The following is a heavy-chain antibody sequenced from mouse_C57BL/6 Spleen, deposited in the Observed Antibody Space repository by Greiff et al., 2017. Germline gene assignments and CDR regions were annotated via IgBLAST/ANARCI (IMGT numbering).Heavy chain of an antibody. CDR1: GYAFSSSW. D-gene: IGHD1-1*01. Sequence: QVQLQQSGPELVKPGASVKISCKASGYAFSSSWMNWVKQRPGKGLEWIGRIYPGDGDTNYNGKFKGKATLTADKSASTAYMQLSSLTSEDSAVYFCARRGVLRDYAMDYWGQGTSVTVSS. CDR2: IYPGDGDT. V-gene: IGHV1-82*01. J-gene: IGHJ4*01. CDR3: ARRGVLRDYAMDY.